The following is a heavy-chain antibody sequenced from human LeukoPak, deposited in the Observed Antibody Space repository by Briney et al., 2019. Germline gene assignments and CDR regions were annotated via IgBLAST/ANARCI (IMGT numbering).Heavy chain of an antibody. J-gene: IGHJ5*02. CDR3: AEEINYYDSSGYPYH. V-gene: IGHV3-33*06. CDR1: GFTFSSYG. CDR2: IWYGGSNK. D-gene: IGHD3-22*01. Sequence: PGRSLRLSCAASGFTFSSYGMHWVRQAPGKGLEWVAVIWYGGSNKYYADSVKGRFTISRDNSKNTLYLQMNSLRAEDTAVYYCAEEINYYDSSGYPYHWGQGTLVTVSS.